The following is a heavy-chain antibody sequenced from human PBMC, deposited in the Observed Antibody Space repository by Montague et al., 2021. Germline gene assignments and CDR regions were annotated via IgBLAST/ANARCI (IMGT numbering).Heavy chain of an antibody. CDR1: GFTFSNYW. Sequence: SLGLSCAASGFTFSNYWMGWVRQAPGKGLEWVANIKQDGSEKHYVDSVKGRFTISRDNAKNSLYLQMNSLRAEDTAVYFCARDQGQGYCGGDCYVGLDYWGQGTLVTVSS. V-gene: IGHV3-7*01. J-gene: IGHJ4*02. CDR2: IKQDGSEK. D-gene: IGHD2-21*01. CDR3: ARDQGQGYCGGDCYVGLDY.